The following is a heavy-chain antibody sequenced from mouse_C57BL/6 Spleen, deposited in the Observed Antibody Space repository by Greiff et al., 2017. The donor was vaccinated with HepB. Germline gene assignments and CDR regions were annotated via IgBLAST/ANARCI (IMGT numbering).Heavy chain of an antibody. CDR1: GYTFTDYN. Sequence: EVKLVESGPELVKPGASVKMSCKASGYTFTDYNMHWVKQSHGKSLEWIGYINPNNGGTSYNQKFKGKATLTVNKSSSTAYMELRSLTSEDSAVYYCARQSTGSSYDLWYFDVWGTGTTVTVSS. CDR2: INPNNGGT. CDR3: ARQSTGSSYDLWYFDV. V-gene: IGHV1-22*01. J-gene: IGHJ1*03. D-gene: IGHD1-1*01.